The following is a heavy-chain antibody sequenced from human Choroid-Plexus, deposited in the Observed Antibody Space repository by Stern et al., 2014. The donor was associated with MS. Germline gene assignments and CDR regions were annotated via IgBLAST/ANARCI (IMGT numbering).Heavy chain of an antibody. CDR2: IYYSGST. CDR3: ARVDWLQYFFDY. Sequence: QLQLQESGPGLVKPSETLSVTCTVSGGSITGYYWSWIRQPPGKGLEWIGYIYYSGSTNYNPSLKSRVTISVDTSKSQFSLKLSSVTAADTAVYYCARVDWLQYFFDYWGQGTLVTVSS. D-gene: IGHD5-24*01. V-gene: IGHV4-59*01. CDR1: GGSITGYY. J-gene: IGHJ4*02.